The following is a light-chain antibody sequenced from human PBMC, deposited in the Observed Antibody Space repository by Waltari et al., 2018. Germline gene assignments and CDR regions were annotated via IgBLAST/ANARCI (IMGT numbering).Light chain of an antibody. Sequence: QSALTQPASVSGSPGPSITVSCTGTSSDVGGYNYVSWYQQHPGKAPKLMIYAVSKRPSGVSKRFSCSKSGNTASLTISGLQAEDEADYYCSSYTSSSTWVFGGGTKVTVL. CDR2: AVS. CDR3: SSYTSSSTWV. CDR1: SSDVGGYNY. V-gene: IGLV2-14*01. J-gene: IGLJ3*02.